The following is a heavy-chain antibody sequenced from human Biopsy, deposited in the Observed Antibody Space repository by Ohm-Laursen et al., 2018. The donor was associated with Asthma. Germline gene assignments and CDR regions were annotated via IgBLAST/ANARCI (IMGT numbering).Heavy chain of an antibody. D-gene: IGHD2-21*02. Sequence: SETLSLTCTVSGGSISNSNYYWGWIRQSPGKGLEWIGSLHYSGSPYYTFYNPSLKSRVTISIDASKNQFSLKLTSVTAADTAVYYCARGVDRVTGLLDHFDSWGQGTLVIVSS. CDR1: GGSISNSNYY. V-gene: IGHV4-39*07. CDR2: LHYSGSPYYT. J-gene: IGHJ4*02. CDR3: ARGVDRVTGLLDHFDS.